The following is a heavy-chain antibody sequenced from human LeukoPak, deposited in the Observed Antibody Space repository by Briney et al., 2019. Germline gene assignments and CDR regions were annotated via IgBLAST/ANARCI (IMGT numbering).Heavy chain of an antibody. V-gene: IGHV3-23*01. CDR2: ISGSGGST. D-gene: IGHD3-10*01. CDR3: AKEPEDYYGSGSSPYYFDY. CDR1: GFTFSSYA. J-gene: IGHJ4*02. Sequence: PGGSLRLSCAASGFTFSSYAMSWVRQAPGKGLEWVSAISGSGGSTYYADSVKGRFTISRDNSKNTLYLQMNSLRAEDTAVYRCAKEPEDYYGSGSSPYYFDYWGQGTLVTVSS.